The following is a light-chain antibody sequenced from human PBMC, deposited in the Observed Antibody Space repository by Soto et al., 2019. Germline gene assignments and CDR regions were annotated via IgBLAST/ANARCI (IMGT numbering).Light chain of an antibody. Sequence: EIVMTQSPATLSVSPGERATLSCRASQSVSSNLAWYQQTPGQAPRLLIYAASSRATGIPDSFSGSVSGTYSTLTISRLEPEYFAVYYCQHYGSSGTLGQGTKVDIK. J-gene: IGKJ1*01. CDR3: QHYGSSGT. V-gene: IGKV3-20*01. CDR1: QSVSSN. CDR2: AAS.